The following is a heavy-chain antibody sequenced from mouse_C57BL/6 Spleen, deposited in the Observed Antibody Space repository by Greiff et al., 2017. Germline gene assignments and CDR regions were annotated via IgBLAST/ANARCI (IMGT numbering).Heavy chain of an antibody. CDR3: ARQHYYGSSFYWYFDV. V-gene: IGHV1-64*01. CDR1: GYTFTSYW. J-gene: IGHJ1*03. D-gene: IGHD1-1*01. CDR2: IHPNSGST. Sequence: VKLQQPGAELVKPGASVKLSCKASGYTFTSYWMHWVKQRPGQGLEWIGMIHPNSGSTNYNEKFKSKATLTVDKSSSTAYMQLSSLTSEDSAVYYCARQHYYGSSFYWYFDVWGTGTTVTVSS.